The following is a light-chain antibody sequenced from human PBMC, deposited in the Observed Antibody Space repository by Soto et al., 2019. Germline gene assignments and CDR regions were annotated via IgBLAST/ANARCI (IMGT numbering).Light chain of an antibody. CDR1: QSVRSH. CDR2: GAS. CDR3: QQYNDSPRT. J-gene: IGKJ4*01. Sequence: EVVMTQSPATLSVSPGERVTLSCRASQSVRSHLAWYQQKPGQAPSLLIFGASTRATGVPDRFSGGESGTEFTLTISSLQSEDVAVYFCQQYNDSPRTFGGGTRVEIK. V-gene: IGKV3-15*01.